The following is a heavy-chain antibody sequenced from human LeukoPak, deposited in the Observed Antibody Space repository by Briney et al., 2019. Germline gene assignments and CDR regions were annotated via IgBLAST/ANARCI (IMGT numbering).Heavy chain of an antibody. Sequence: LSGGSLRLSCEASGFSFNTYWMAWFRQAPGKGLEWVAKIKYDGSEKYYVGSVKGRFTISRDNAKNSLYLQMNSLRVEDTAVYYCARGKGWFDPWGQGTLVTVSS. CDR2: IKYDGSEK. J-gene: IGHJ5*02. CDR3: ARGKGWFDP. CDR1: GFSFNTYW. V-gene: IGHV3-7*05.